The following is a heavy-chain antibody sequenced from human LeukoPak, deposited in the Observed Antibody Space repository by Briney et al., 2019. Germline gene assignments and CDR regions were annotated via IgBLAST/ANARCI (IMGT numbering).Heavy chain of an antibody. CDR2: ITLGGDP. CDR3: ARSAARDSFSTLVRRVYWFDP. CDR1: GASFSGVY. Sequence: SETLSLTCSVSGASFSGVYWTWIRQSPGRGLEWIGEITLGGDPNYNPSLKSRVTISLDTSNNQFSLYLTSVTAADTSVYYCARSAARDSFSTLVRRVYWFDPWGQGTLVTVSP. V-gene: IGHV4-34*01. D-gene: IGHD6-13*01. J-gene: IGHJ5*02.